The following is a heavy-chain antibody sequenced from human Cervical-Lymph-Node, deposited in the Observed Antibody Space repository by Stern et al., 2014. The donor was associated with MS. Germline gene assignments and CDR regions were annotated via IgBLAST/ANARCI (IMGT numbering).Heavy chain of an antibody. V-gene: IGHV4-59*01. CDR2: IYYSGST. D-gene: IGHD6-19*01. CDR1: GGSISSYY. CDR3: ARVGGQWLSLIDP. J-gene: IGHJ5*02. Sequence: QLQLQESGPGLVKPSETLSLTCTVSGGSISSYYWSWIRQPPGKGLEWIGYIYYSGSTNYNPSLKGRVTISVDTSKNQFSLKLSSVTAADTAVYYCARVGGQWLSLIDPWGQGTLVTVSS.